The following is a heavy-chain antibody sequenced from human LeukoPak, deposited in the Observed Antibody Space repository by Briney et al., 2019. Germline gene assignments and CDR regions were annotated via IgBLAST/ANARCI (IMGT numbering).Heavy chain of an antibody. Sequence: GGSLRLSCAASGFTFSSYAMSWVRQAPGKGVEWVSALSASGGYTYYADSVKGRFTISRDNSKNTLYLQMNSLGAEDTAIYYCAKGDYGGNSGSFFDYWGQGTLVTVSS. V-gene: IGHV3-23*01. CDR3: AKGDYGGNSGSFFDY. J-gene: IGHJ4*02. CDR1: GFTFSSYA. CDR2: LSASGGYT. D-gene: IGHD4-23*01.